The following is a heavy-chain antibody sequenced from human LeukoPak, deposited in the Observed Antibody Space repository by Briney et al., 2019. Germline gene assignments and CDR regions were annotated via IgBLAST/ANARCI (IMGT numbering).Heavy chain of an antibody. Sequence: ESGPTLVKPTQTLTLTCTFSGFSLRTSGVGVGWIRQPPGKALEWLAIIYWDDKRYSPSLKSRLTITKDTSKNQVVLTMTNMDPVDTATYYCAHTRSGGGGFGLLNWFDPWGQGTLITVSS. D-gene: IGHD2-15*01. CDR1: GFSLRTSGVG. CDR2: IYWDDK. J-gene: IGHJ5*02. V-gene: IGHV2-5*01. CDR3: AHTRSGGGGFGLLNWFDP.